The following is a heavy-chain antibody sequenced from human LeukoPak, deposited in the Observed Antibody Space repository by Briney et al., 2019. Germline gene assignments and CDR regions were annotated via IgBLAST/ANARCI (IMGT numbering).Heavy chain of an antibody. CDR1: GFTFRSYE. CDR3: ARIMVATTREAFDH. Sequence: PGGSLRLSCAASGFTFRSYEMNWVRQAPGKGLEWVSYITTSGGTIYYADSVKGRFTISRDNAKNSLYLQMNSLRAEDTTVYYCARIMVATTREAFDHWGQGTLVTVSS. D-gene: IGHD5-12*01. V-gene: IGHV3-48*03. J-gene: IGHJ4*02. CDR2: ITTSGGTI.